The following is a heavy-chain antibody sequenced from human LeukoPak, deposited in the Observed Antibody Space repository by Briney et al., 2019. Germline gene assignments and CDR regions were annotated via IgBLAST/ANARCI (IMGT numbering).Heavy chain of an antibody. J-gene: IGHJ4*02. CDR3: ARELRLGELSFLDY. Sequence: KPSETLSLTCTVSGGSISSYYWSWIRQPPGKGLEWIGYIYYSGSTNYNPSLKSRVTISVDTSKNQFSLKLSSVTAADTAVYYCARELRLGELSFLDYWGQGTLVTVSS. D-gene: IGHD3-16*02. CDR2: IYYSGST. CDR1: GGSISSYY. V-gene: IGHV4-59*01.